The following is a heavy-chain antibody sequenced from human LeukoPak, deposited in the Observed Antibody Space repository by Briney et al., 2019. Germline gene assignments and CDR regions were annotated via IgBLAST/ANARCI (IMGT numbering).Heavy chain of an antibody. CDR3: ARDVAGYGMDV. J-gene: IGHJ6*02. CDR2: IWYDGSNK. Sequence: GGSLRLSCAASGFTFSSYGMPWVRQAPGKGLEWVAVIWYDGSNKYYADSVKGRFTISRDNSKNTLYLQMNSLRAEDTAVYYCARDVAGYGMDVWGQGTTVTVSS. D-gene: IGHD6-19*01. CDR1: GFTFSSYG. V-gene: IGHV3-33*01.